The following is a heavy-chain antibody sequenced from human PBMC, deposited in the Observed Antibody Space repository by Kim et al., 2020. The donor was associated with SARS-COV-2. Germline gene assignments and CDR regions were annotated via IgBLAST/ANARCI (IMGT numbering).Heavy chain of an antibody. Sequence: YADSVKGRFTISRDNSKNTLYLQMNSLRAEDTAVYYCAKEGDYVHRYFDDWGQGTLVTVSS. J-gene: IGHJ4*02. CDR3: AKEGDYVHRYFDD. V-gene: IGHV3-30*02. D-gene: IGHD4-17*01.